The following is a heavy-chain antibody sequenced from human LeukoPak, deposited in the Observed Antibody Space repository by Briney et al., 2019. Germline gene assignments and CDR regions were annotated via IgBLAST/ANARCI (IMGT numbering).Heavy chain of an antibody. D-gene: IGHD6-13*01. V-gene: IGHV3-21*04. CDR1: GFTFSSYA. CDR3: ARYSSSWYFPNYYYYYMDV. Sequence: GGSLRLSCAASGFTFSSYAMSWVRQAPGKGLEWVSSITSSSSYIYYADSVKGRFTISRDNAKNSLYLQMNSLRAEDTAVYYCARYSSSWYFPNYYYYYMDVWGKGTTVTISS. J-gene: IGHJ6*03. CDR2: ITSSSSYI.